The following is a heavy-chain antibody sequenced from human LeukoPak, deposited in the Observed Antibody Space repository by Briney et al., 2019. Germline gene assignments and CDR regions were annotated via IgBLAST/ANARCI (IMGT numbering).Heavy chain of an antibody. V-gene: IGHV3-72*01. CDR3: VMLGFSILRGLIAYYGMDV. CDR1: GFTFSDHY. Sequence: GGSLRLSCAASGFTFSDHYMDWVRQAPGKGLEWFARIRNKAKSYSTEYAASVKGRFTISRDDSRNSLYLQMHSLKTEDTAVDYCVMLGFSILRGLIAYYGMDVWGQGTTVTVSS. D-gene: IGHD3-10*01. J-gene: IGHJ6*02. CDR2: IRNKAKSYST.